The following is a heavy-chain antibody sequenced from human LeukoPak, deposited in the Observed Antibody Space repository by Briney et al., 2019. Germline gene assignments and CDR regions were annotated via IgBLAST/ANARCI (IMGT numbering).Heavy chain of an antibody. CDR1: GFTFGDYA. D-gene: IGHD3-3*01. V-gene: IGHV3-49*04. CDR3: TRDLYYDFWSGFDY. J-gene: IGHJ4*02. Sequence: GGSLRLSCTASGFTFGDYAMSWVRQAPGKGLEWVGFIRSKAYGGTTEYAAPVKGRFTISRDDSKSIAYLQMNSLKTEDTAVYYCTRDLYYDFWSGFDYWGQGTLVTVSS. CDR2: IRSKAYGGTT.